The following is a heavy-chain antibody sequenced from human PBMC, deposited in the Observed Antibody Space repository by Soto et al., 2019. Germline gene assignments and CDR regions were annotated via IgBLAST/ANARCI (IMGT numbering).Heavy chain of an antibody. J-gene: IGHJ4*02. CDR1: GGSFSGYY. CDR3: ARGVGAYSSSWYGMAWGTYYFDY. D-gene: IGHD6-13*01. Sequence: QVQLQQWGAGLLKPSETLSLTCAVYGGSFSGYYWSWIRQPPGKGLEWIGEINHSGSTNYNPSLKSRVTISVDTSKNQFSLKLSSVTAADTAVYYCARGVGAYSSSWYGMAWGTYYFDYWGQGTLVTVSS. V-gene: IGHV4-34*01. CDR2: INHSGST.